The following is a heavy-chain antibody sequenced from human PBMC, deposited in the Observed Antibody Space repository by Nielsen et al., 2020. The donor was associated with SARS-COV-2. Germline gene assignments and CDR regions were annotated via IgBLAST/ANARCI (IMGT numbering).Heavy chain of an antibody. V-gene: IGHV1-2*06. CDR1: GYTFTDYY. D-gene: IGHD3/OR15-3a*01. J-gene: IGHJ6*02. Sequence: ASVKVSCKASGYTFTDYYIHWVRQAPGQGLEWMGRINPYSGGTNYAQKFQGTVTMTRDASISTVHMELTSDDTAVYYCARARATIFGLVMSYGMDVWGQGTTVAVSS. CDR3: ARARATIFGLVMSYGMDV. CDR2: INPYSGGT.